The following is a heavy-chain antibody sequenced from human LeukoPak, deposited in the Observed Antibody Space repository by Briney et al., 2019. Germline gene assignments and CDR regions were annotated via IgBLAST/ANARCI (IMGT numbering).Heavy chain of an antibody. D-gene: IGHD3-22*01. CDR3: AKGYFDSSGDYTAARLSWFDP. J-gene: IGHJ5*02. V-gene: IGHV3-23*01. Sequence: SGGSLRLSCAASGFTFSSYAMSWVRQAPGKGLEWVSAISGSGGSTYYADSVKGRLTISRDNSKNTVYLQIHSLRAEDTAVYYCAKGYFDSSGDYTAARLSWFDPWGQGTLVTVSS. CDR1: GFTFSSYA. CDR2: ISGSGGST.